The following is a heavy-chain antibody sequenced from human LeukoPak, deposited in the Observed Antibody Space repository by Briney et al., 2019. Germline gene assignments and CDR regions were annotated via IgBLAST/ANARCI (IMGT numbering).Heavy chain of an antibody. D-gene: IGHD5-12*01. J-gene: IGHJ6*02. CDR3: ARSRGYSGYDYPYGMDV. CDR1: GFTFSDYY. Sequence: GGSLRLSCAASGFTFSDYYMSWIRQAPGKGPEWVSYISSSGSTIYYADSVKGRFTISRDNAKNSLYLQMNSLRAEDTAVYYCARSRGYSGYDYPYGMDVWGQGTTVTVSS. CDR2: ISSSGSTI. V-gene: IGHV3-11*01.